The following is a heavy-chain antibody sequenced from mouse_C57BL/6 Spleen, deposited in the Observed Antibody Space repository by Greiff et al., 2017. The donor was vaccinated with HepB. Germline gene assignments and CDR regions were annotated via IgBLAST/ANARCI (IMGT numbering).Heavy chain of an antibody. CDR3: ARWYDYDGDY. CDR2: IYPGDGDT. J-gene: IGHJ2*01. D-gene: IGHD2-4*01. V-gene: IGHV1-82*01. Sequence: VKVVESGPELVKPGASVKISCKASGYAFSSSWMNWVKQRPGKGLEWIGRIYPGDGDTNYNGKFKGKATLTADKSSSTAYMQLSSLTSEDSAVYFCARWYDYDGDYWGQGTTLTVSS. CDR1: GYAFSSSW.